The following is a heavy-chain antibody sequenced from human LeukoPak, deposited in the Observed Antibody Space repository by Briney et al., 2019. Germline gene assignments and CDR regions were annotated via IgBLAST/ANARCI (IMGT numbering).Heavy chain of an antibody. CDR1: GYTFTSYG. D-gene: IGHD3-3*01. J-gene: IGHJ4*02. Sequence: ASVKVSCKASGYTFTSYGISWVRQAPGQGLEWMGWISAYNGNTNYAQKLQGRVTMTTDTSTSTAYMELSSLRSEDTAVYYCARDQDFWSPFDYWGQGTLVTVSS. CDR3: ARDQDFWSPFDY. CDR2: ISAYNGNT. V-gene: IGHV1-18*01.